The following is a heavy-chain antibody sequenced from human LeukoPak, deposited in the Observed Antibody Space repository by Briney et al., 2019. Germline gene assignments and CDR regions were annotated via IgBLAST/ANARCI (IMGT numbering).Heavy chain of an antibody. V-gene: IGHV3-48*02. CDR1: GFTFSSYS. D-gene: IGHD6-19*01. CDR3: ARQQDSSGWSDY. Sequence: GGSLRLSCAASGFTFSSYSMNWVRQAPGKGVEWVSYISSSSSTIYYADSVKGGFTISRDNAKNSLYLQMNSLRDEDTAVYYCARQQDSSGWSDYWGQGTLVTVSS. CDR2: ISSSSSTI. J-gene: IGHJ4*02.